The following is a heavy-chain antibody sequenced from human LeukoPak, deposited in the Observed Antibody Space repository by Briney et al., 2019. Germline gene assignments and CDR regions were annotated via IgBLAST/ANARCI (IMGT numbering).Heavy chain of an antibody. V-gene: IGHV3-23*01. J-gene: IGHJ2*01. D-gene: IGHD3-9*01. Sequence: GGSLRLSSAASGFTFSSYAMSWVRQAPGKGLEWVSAICGSGGSTYYADSVKGRVTISTDNTTNTLYLHMNSLRDADTSEYYFAKGCSSDLLTGSALGSFDLWGRGTLVTVSS. CDR2: ICGSGGST. CDR1: GFTFSSYA. CDR3: AKGCSSDLLTGSALGSFDL.